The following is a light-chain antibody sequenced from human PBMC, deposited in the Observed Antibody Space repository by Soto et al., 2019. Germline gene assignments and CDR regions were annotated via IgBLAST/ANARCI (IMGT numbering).Light chain of an antibody. CDR2: DAS. J-gene: IGKJ5*01. CDR3: QQFNTYPAIS. CDR1: RDISSA. V-gene: IGKV1-13*02. Sequence: AIQLTQSPSSLSASVGDRVTITCRASRDISSALAWYQEKPGKAPNLLIYDASTLEIGVPSRFSGSGSGTDFTLTISSLRPEDFATYFCQQFNTYPAISFGQGTRLEIK.